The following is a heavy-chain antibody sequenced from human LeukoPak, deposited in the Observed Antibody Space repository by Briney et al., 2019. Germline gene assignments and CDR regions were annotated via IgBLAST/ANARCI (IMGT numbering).Heavy chain of an antibody. CDR2: ISRSGDST. CDR3: AIQAGGYYQPLDF. CDR1: GFTFSNYA. V-gene: IGHV3-23*01. J-gene: IGHJ4*02. Sequence: GGSLRLSCAASGFTFSNYAMSWVRQAPGKGLEWVSTISRSGDSTYYADSVRGRFTISRDISKSTLYLEMSSLRAEDTAVYYCAIQAGGYYQPLDFWGQGTLVTVSS. D-gene: IGHD3-22*01.